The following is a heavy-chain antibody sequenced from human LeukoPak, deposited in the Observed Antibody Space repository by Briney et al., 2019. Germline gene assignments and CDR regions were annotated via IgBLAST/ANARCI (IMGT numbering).Heavy chain of an antibody. V-gene: IGHV3-23*01. Sequence: SGGSLRLSCAASGFIFSNYAMTWARLTPGKGQEWVSAISGSGGTTYYADSVKGRFTISRDSSTNTLYLQLSSLRAEDTAIYYCARGASVFAYFFDYCGQGTLVTVSS. CDR2: ISGSGGTT. CDR1: GFIFSNYA. CDR3: ARGASVFAYFFDY. J-gene: IGHJ4*02. D-gene: IGHD3-10*01.